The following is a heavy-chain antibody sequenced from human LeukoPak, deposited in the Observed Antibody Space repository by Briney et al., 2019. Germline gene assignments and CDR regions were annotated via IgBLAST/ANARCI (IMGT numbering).Heavy chain of an antibody. J-gene: IGHJ6*03. CDR3: ARVHGDYAYYYYYYMDV. Sequence: SETLSLTCTVSGGSISSYYWSWIRQPPGKGLEWIGYIYYSGSTNYNPSLKSRVTISVDTSKNQFSLKLSSVTAADTAVYYCARVHGDYAYYYYYYMDVWGKETTVTVSS. CDR2: IYYSGST. D-gene: IGHD4-17*01. CDR1: GGSISSYY. V-gene: IGHV4-59*01.